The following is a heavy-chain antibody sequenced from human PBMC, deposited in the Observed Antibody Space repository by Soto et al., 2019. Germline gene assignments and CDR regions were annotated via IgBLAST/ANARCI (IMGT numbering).Heavy chain of an antibody. D-gene: IGHD3-10*01. CDR3: ARVTSMVRGVIENGFDP. CDR1: GGTFSSYA. V-gene: IGHV1-69*01. CDR2: IIPMYGPA. Sequence: QVPLVQSGAEVKKPGSSVTVSCKASGGTFSSYAIHWVRQAPGQGLEWLGGIIPMYGPAKYAQRFQGRVTITADESTTTVYMELTSLTSQDTAVYYCARVTSMVRGVIENGFDPRGHGTVVTVSS. J-gene: IGHJ5*02.